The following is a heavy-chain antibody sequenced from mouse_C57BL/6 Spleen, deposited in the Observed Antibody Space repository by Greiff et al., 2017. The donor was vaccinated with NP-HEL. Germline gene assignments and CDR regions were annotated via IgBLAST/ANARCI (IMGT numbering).Heavy chain of an antibody. Sequence: QVTLKESGPGILQSSQTLSLTCSFSGFSLSTSGMGVSWIRQPSGKGLEWLAHLYWDDDKRYNPSLKSRPTISKDTSRNQVFLKITSEDTADTATYYCARRRYYGRSYYWYFDVWGTGTTVTVSS. CDR1: GFSLSTSGMG. V-gene: IGHV8-12*01. D-gene: IGHD1-1*01. J-gene: IGHJ1*03. CDR2: LYWDDDK. CDR3: ARRRYYGRSYYWYFDV.